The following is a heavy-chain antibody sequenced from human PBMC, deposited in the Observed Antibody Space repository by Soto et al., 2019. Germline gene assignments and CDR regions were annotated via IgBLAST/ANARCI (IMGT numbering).Heavy chain of an antibody. V-gene: IGHV3-9*01. J-gene: IGHJ4*02. CDR2: ISWNSGSI. CDR3: AKDGIRKYQLLTCIDY. D-gene: IGHD2-2*01. CDR1: GFTFDDYA. Sequence: GGSLRFSCAASGFTFDDYAMHWVRQAPGKGLEWVSGISWNSGSIGYADSVKGRFTISRDNAKNSLYLQMNSLRAEDTALYYCAKDGIRKYQLLTCIDYWGQGTLVTVSS.